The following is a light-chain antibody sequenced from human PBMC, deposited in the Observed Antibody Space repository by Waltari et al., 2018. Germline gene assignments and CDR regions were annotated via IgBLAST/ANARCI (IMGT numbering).Light chain of an antibody. V-gene: IGKV3D-15*01. CDR2: DAS. Sequence: ETVMTQSPDTLSVSPGERVPVSCRASQIVTTKLAWYQQKAGQAPRLLIYDASTRATGIPARFSGSGSGTEFTLTINILQSEDSAVYFCQHCNNWPPWTFGQGTKVEIK. CDR3: QHCNNWPPWT. J-gene: IGKJ1*01. CDR1: QIVTTK.